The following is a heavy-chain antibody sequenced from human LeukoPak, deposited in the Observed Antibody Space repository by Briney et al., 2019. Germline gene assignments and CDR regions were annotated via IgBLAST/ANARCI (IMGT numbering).Heavy chain of an antibody. J-gene: IGHJ3*02. CDR1: GFTFSSYA. Sequence: GGSLRLSCAASGFTFSSYAMSWVRQAPGKGLEWVSAISGSGGSTYYADSVKGRFTISRDNSKNTLYLQMNSLRAEDTAVHYCAKDPSIAAAAAGDAFDIWGQGTMVTVSS. CDR3: AKDPSIAAAAAGDAFDI. CDR2: ISGSGGST. V-gene: IGHV3-23*01. D-gene: IGHD6-13*01.